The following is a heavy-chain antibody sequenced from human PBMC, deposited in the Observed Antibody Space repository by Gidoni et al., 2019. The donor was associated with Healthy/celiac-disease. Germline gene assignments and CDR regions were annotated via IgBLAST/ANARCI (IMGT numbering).Heavy chain of an antibody. D-gene: IGHD1-7*01. CDR2: ISYDGSNK. Sequence: QVQLVESGGGVVQPGRSLRLSCAASGFTFSRYGMHWVRQAPGKGLEWVAVISYDGSNKYDADSVKGRFTISRDNSKNTLYLQMNSLRAEDTAVYYCAKGELPGPFDYWGQGTLVSVSS. CDR1: GFTFSRYG. V-gene: IGHV3-30*18. CDR3: AKGELPGPFDY. J-gene: IGHJ4*02.